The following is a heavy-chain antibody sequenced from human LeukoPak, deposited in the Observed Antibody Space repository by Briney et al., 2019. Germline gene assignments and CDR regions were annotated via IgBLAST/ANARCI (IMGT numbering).Heavy chain of an antibody. CDR2: IDWDDDK. Sequence: ESGPALVKPTQTLTLTCTFSGFSLSTSGMCVRWIRQPPGKALEWLALIDWDDDKYYSTSLKTRLTISKDTSKNQVVLTMTNMDPVDTATYYCARIRCYYDSSGYYTLDYFDYWGQGTLVTVSS. CDR1: GFSLSTSGMC. V-gene: IGHV2-70*01. CDR3: ARIRCYYDSSGYYTLDYFDY. D-gene: IGHD3-22*01. J-gene: IGHJ4*02.